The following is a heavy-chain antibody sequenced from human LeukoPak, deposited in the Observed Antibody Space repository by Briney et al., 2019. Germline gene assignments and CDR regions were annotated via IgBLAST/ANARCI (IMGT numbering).Heavy chain of an antibody. V-gene: IGHV4-34*01. CDR1: GGSFSGYY. Sequence: SETLSLTCAVYGGSFSGYYWSLIRQPPGKGLEWIGEINHSGSTNYNPSLKSRVTISVDTSKNQFSLKLSSVTAADTAVYYCARPRRTYCSSTSCYGLYYMDVWGKGTTVTVSS. CDR2: INHSGST. D-gene: IGHD2-2*01. CDR3: ARPRRTYCSSTSCYGLYYMDV. J-gene: IGHJ6*03.